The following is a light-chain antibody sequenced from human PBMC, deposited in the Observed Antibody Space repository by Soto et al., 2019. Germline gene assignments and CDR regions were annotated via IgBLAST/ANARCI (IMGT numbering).Light chain of an antibody. Sequence: DIQMTQSPSSLSASVGDGVTITCRASQTISSYLNWYQQRPGIAPRLLIYAASTLQSGVPSRFSGRGFATNCTLAINSLQNEDCATYDCQQRYSPTFTFGPGTKVDIK. CDR2: AAS. CDR3: QQRYSPTFT. CDR1: QTISSY. J-gene: IGKJ3*01. V-gene: IGKV1-39*01.